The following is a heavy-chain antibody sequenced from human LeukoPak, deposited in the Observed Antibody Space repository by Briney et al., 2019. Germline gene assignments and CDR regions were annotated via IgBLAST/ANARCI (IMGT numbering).Heavy chain of an antibody. D-gene: IGHD3-10*01. Sequence: PGGSLRLSCAASGFTFSSYGMSWVRQAPGKGLEWVSAISGSGGSTYYADSVKGRFTISRDNSKNTLYLQMNSLRAEDTAVYYCAKDSLYGSGPYYFDYWGQGTLVTVSS. J-gene: IGHJ4*02. CDR3: AKDSLYGSGPYYFDY. CDR2: ISGSGGST. CDR1: GFTFSSYG. V-gene: IGHV3-23*01.